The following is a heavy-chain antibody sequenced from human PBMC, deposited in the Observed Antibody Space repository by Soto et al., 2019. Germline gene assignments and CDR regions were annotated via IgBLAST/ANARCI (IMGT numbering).Heavy chain of an antibody. CDR3: ARDKGRVSAKTVPYFDY. J-gene: IGHJ4*02. D-gene: IGHD2-8*01. V-gene: IGHV1-18*04. CDR1: GYTFTTYG. CDR2: ISANNGDT. Sequence: ASVKVSCQTSGYTFTTYGIGWVRQAPGQGLECMGWISANNGDTNYAQKFQDRVTMTTDTSTNTAYMELRSLRSDDTAVYYCARDKGRVSAKTVPYFDYWRQGTLVTAPQ.